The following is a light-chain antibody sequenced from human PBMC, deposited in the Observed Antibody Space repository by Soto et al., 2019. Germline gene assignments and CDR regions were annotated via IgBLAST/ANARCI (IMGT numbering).Light chain of an antibody. CDR2: EVS. V-gene: IGLV2-8*01. Sequence: QYALTQPPSASGSPGQSVTISCTGNSSDDGGYNYVSWYQQHPGKAPKLMIYEVSKRPSGVPDRFSGSKSGNTASLTVSGLQAEDEADYYCSSYAGSNNYVFGTGTKLTVL. J-gene: IGLJ1*01. CDR1: SSDDGGYNY. CDR3: SSYAGSNNYV.